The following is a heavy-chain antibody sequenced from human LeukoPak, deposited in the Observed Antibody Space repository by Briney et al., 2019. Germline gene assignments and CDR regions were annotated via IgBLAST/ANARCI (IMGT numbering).Heavy chain of an antibody. CDR2: IYYSGST. D-gene: IGHD4-17*01. Sequence: SETLSLTCTVSGGSISSYFWSWIRQPPGKGLEWIGYIYYSGSTNYNPSLKSRVTISVDTSKNQFSLKLSSVTAADTAVYYCARATTVTTGFDYWGQGTLVTVSS. V-gene: IGHV4-59*01. CDR1: GGSISSYF. J-gene: IGHJ4*02. CDR3: ARATTVTTGFDY.